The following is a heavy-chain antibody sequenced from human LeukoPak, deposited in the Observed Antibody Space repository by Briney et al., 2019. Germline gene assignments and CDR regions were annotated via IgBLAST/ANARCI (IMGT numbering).Heavy chain of an antibody. J-gene: IGHJ4*02. CDR2: IYYSGST. CDR1: GGSISIGGYY. V-gene: IGHV4-31*03. CDR3: ARDSRKGPQLAVDY. Sequence: PSETLSLTCTVSGGSISIGGYYWSWLHQHPGKGLEWIGYIYYSGSTYYNPSLQSRVTISVDTSKNQFSLKLSSVTAADTAVYYCARDSRKGPQLAVDYWGQGTLVIVSS.